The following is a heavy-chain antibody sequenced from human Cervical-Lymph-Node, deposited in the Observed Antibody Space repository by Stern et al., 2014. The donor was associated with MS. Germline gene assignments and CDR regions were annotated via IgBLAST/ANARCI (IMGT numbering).Heavy chain of an antibody. V-gene: IGHV4-61*02. J-gene: IGHJ4*02. CDR2: IYTSGST. D-gene: IGHD6-13*01. CDR3: ARSALSSGIAAAGTEGIDY. CDR1: GGSISSGSYY. Sequence: QVQLQESGPGLVKPSQTLSLTCTVSGGSISSGSYYWSWIRQPAGKGLEWIGRIYTSGSTNYNPSLKSRVTISVDTSKNPFSLKRSSGTAADTAVYYCARSALSSGIAAAGTEGIDYWGQGTLVTVSS.